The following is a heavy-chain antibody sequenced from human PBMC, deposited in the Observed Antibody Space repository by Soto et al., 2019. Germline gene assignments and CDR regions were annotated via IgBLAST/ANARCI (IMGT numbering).Heavy chain of an antibody. CDR2: IGGGGVPT. CDR3: ASPTRYVGLDY. CDR1: GFTFSNYA. V-gene: IGHV3-23*01. Sequence: GGSLRLSCAASGFTFSNYAMSWVRQAPGKGLEWVSAIGGGGVPTYHADSVKGRFTISRDNAKNTLYLQMNSLRAEDTAVYYCASPTRYVGLDYWGQGTLVTVSS. D-gene: IGHD2-2*01. J-gene: IGHJ4*02.